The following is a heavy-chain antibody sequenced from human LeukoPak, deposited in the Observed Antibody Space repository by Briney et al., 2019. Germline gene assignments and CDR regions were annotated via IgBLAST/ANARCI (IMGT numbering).Heavy chain of an antibody. CDR3: ARDFSGSGSGTQWWFDP. CDR2: ISSSSSYI. Sequence: PGGSLRLSCAASGFTFSSYSMNWVRQAAGKGLEWVSSISSSSSYIYYADSVKGRFTISRDNAKNSLYLQMNSLRAEDTAVYYCARDFSGSGSGTQWWFDPWGQGTLVTVSS. CDR1: GFTFSSYS. J-gene: IGHJ5*02. D-gene: IGHD3-10*01. V-gene: IGHV3-21*01.